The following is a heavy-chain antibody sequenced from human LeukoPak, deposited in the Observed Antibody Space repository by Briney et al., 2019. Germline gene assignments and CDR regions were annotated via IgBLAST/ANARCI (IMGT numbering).Heavy chain of an antibody. CDR1: EYTFTSYD. V-gene: IGHV1-8*01. D-gene: IGHD2-2*01. Sequence: ASVKVSCKASEYTFTSYDINWVRQATGQGLEWMGWMNPNSGNTGYAQKFQGRVTMTRNTSISTAYMELSSLRSEDTAVYYCARGSELLFVEATIDYWGQGTLVTVSS. CDR2: MNPNSGNT. CDR3: ARGSELLFVEATIDY. J-gene: IGHJ4*02.